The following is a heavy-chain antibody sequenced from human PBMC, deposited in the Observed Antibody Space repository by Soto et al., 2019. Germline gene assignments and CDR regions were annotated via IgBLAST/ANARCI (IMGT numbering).Heavy chain of an antibody. J-gene: IGHJ6*03. CDR2: ISSSGSTI. D-gene: IGHD2-15*01. V-gene: IGHV3-11*01. Sequence: GGSLRLSCAASGFTFSDYYMSWIRQAPGKGLEWVSYISSSGSTIYYADSVKGRFTISRDNAKNSLYLQMNSLRAEDTAVYYCARVSYCSGGSCTYYYYMDVWGKGTTVTVSS. CDR3: ARVSYCSGGSCTYYYYMDV. CDR1: GFTFSDYY.